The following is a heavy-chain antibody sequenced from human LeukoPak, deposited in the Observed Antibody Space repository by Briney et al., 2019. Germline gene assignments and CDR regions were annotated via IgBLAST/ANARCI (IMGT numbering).Heavy chain of an antibody. D-gene: IGHD1-26*01. J-gene: IGHJ4*02. CDR3: ASVAGGQSGNYY. CDR2: INPDGVT. V-gene: IGHV3-74*01. Sequence: GGSLTLFCAVSGLTFSSYWLFWVRPAPGKGLVWVSRINPDGVTIYADSVKRRFTISRDNARKTMDLQMNSMRVEDTAVYYCASVAGGQSGNYYWGQGTLVTVSS. CDR1: GLTFSSYW.